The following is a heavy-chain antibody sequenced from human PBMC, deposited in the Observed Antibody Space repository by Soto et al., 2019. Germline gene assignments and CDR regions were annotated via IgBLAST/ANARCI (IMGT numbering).Heavy chain of an antibody. CDR1: GFTFSSYA. V-gene: IGHV3-30-3*01. D-gene: IGHD2-2*01. J-gene: IGHJ6*02. CDR2: ISYDGSNK. Sequence: GGSLRLSCAASGFTFSSYAMHWVRQAPGKGLEWVAVISYDGSNKYYADSVKGRFTISRDNSKNTLYLQMNSLRAEDTAVYYCARERVVVVPAAIPQYYYYGMDVWGQGTTVTVSS. CDR3: ARERVVVVPAAIPQYYYYGMDV.